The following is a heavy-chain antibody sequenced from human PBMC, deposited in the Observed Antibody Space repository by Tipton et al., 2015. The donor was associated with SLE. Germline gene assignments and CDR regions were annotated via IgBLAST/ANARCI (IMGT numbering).Heavy chain of an antibody. V-gene: IGHV4-39*07. CDR2: ISYSGST. D-gene: IGHD3-22*01. CDR1: GGSISSNNYY. CDR3: ARDYDSSGYSGMDV. Sequence: TLSLTCTVSGGSISSNNYYWGWIRQPPGKGLEWIGSISYSGSTHYNPSLKSRVTISVDTSKNQFSLKLSSVTAADTAVYYCARDYDSSGYSGMDVWGKGTTVTVSS. J-gene: IGHJ6*03.